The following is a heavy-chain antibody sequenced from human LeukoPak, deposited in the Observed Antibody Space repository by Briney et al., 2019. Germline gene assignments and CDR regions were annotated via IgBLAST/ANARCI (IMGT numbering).Heavy chain of an antibody. CDR3: ARDQGSSWSRGHYLEY. D-gene: IGHD6-13*01. CDR2: IKSDGTTT. CDR1: GFTFSSFW. V-gene: IGHV3-74*01. Sequence: GGSLRLSCAASGFTFSSFWMHWVRQAPGKGLVWVSRIKSDGTTTTDADFVKGRFTISRDNSKNTLYLQMNSLRAEDTAVYYCARDQGSSWSRGHYLEYWGQGTLVTVSS. J-gene: IGHJ4*02.